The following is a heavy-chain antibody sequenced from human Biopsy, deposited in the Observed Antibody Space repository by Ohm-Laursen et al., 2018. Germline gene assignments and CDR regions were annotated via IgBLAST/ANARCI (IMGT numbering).Heavy chain of an antibody. J-gene: IGHJ4*02. D-gene: IGHD4-17*01. CDR1: GYSFTSYA. Sequence: GSSVKVSCKASGYSFTSYAISWVRQAPGRGLEWMGRVIPISNTANYAQNFQDRLTTTADRSTNTAYMELNSLRSEDTAVYFCATLTEGYGASPDSWGQGTLVVVSS. V-gene: IGHV1-69*06. CDR2: VIPISNTA. CDR3: ATLTEGYGASPDS.